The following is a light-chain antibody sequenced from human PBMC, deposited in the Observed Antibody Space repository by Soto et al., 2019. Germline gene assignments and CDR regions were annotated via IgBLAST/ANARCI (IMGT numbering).Light chain of an antibody. CDR3: QQYNTYPYT. J-gene: IGKJ2*01. CDR2: KAS. Sequence: DIQMTQSPSTLSASVGDRVTITCRASQSISSWLAWYQQKPGKAPKLLIYKASSLESGVPSRFSGSGSGTEFSLTISSLQPDDFATYYCQQYNTYPYTFGQGTKLEIK. CDR1: QSISSW. V-gene: IGKV1-5*03.